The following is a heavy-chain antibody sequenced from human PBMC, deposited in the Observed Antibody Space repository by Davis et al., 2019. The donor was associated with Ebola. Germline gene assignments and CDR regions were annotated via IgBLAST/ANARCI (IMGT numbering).Heavy chain of an antibody. CDR2: INPSGGST. V-gene: IGHV1-46*01. J-gene: IGHJ6*02. Sequence: AASVKVSCKASGGTFSSYAISWVRQAPGQGLEWMGIINPSGGSTTYAQKFQGRVTMTRDTSTSTVYMELSSLRSEDTAVYYCARVLNRYSSFYYYYGMDVWGQGTTVTVSS. CDR1: GGTFSSYA. CDR3: ARVLNRYSSFYYYYGMDV. D-gene: IGHD6-13*01.